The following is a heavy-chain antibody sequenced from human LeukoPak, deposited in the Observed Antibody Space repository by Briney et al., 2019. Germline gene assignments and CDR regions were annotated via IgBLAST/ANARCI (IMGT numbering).Heavy chain of an antibody. CDR3: ATGHYYDSSGVYYYGMDV. CDR2: MNPNSGNT. V-gene: IGHV1-8*01. D-gene: IGHD3-22*01. Sequence: ASVKVSCKASGYTFTSYDINWVRQATGQGLEWMGWMNPNSGNTGYAQKFQGRVTMTRNTSISTAYMELSSLRSEDTAVYYCATGHYYDSSGVYYYGMDVWGQGTTVTVSS. CDR1: GYTFTSYD. J-gene: IGHJ6*02.